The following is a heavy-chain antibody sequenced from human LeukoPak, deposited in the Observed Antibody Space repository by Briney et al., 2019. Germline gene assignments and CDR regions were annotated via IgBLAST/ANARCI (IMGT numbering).Heavy chain of an antibody. V-gene: IGHV4-59*01. CDR3: ARAAAAGKGSFDY. CDR1: GGSISSYY. J-gene: IGHJ4*02. D-gene: IGHD6-13*01. CDR2: IYYSGST. Sequence: SETLSLTWTVSGGSISSYYWSWIRQPPGKGLEWIGYIYYSGSTNYNPSLKSRVTISVDTSKNQFSLKLSSVTAADTAVYYCARAAAAGKGSFDYWGQGTLVTVSS.